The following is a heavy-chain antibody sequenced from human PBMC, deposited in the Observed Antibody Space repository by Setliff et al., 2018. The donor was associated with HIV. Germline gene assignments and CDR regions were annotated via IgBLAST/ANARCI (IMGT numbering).Heavy chain of an antibody. Sequence: PGGSLRLSCAASGFTFSSYGMHWVRQAPGKGLEWVAVISYDGSNKYYADSVKGRFTISRDNSKNTLYLQMNSLRAEDTAVYYCAKDFRRELLSYYYYYYGMDVWGQGTTVTVSS. V-gene: IGHV3-30*18. CDR2: ISYDGSNK. J-gene: IGHJ6*02. D-gene: IGHD1-26*01. CDR1: GFTFSSYG. CDR3: AKDFRRELLSYYYYYYGMDV.